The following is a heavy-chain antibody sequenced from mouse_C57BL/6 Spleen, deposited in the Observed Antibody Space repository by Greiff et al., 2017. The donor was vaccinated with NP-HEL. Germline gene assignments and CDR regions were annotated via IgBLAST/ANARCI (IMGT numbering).Heavy chain of an antibody. V-gene: IGHV5-16*01. D-gene: IGHD1-1*01. CDR2: INYDGSST. J-gene: IGHJ1*03. Sequence: DVQLVESEGGLVQPGSSMKLSCTASGFTFSDYYMAWVRQVPEKGLEWVANINYDGSSTYYLDSLQSRFIISRDNAKNILYLQMSSLKSEATATYYCARVGGSSFWYFDVWGTGTTVTVSS. CDR3: ARVGGSSFWYFDV. CDR1: GFTFSDYY.